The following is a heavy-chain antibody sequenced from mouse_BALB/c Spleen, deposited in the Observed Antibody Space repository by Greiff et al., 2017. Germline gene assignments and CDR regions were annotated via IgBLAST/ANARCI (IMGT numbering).Heavy chain of an antibody. J-gene: IGHJ2*01. Sequence: EVMLVESGGGLVQPGGSRKLSCAASGFTFSSFGMHWVRQAPEKGLEWVAYISSGSSTIYYADTVKGRFTISRDNPKNTLFLQMTSLRSEDTAMYYCARNWDGYFDYWGQGTTLTVSS. D-gene: IGHD4-1*01. CDR2: ISSGSSTI. V-gene: IGHV5-17*02. CDR1: GFTFSSFG. CDR3: ARNWDGYFDY.